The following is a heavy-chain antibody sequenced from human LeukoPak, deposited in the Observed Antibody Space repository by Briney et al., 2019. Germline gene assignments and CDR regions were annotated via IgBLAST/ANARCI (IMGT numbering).Heavy chain of an antibody. J-gene: IGHJ4*02. CDR1: GSTFSSYS. CDR3: ARDSRRDTVVTDFDY. Sequence: PGGSLRLSCAASGSTFSSYSMNWVRQAPGKGLEWVSSISSSSSYIYYADSVKGRFTISRDNAKNSLYLQMNSLRAEDTAVYYCARDSRRDTVVTDFDYWGQGTLVTVSS. D-gene: IGHD4-23*01. CDR2: ISSSSSYI. V-gene: IGHV3-21*01.